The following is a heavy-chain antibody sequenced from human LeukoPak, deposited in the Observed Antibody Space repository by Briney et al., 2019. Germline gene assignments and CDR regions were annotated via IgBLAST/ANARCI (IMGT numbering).Heavy chain of an antibody. CDR2: ISWNSGSI. J-gene: IGHJ4*02. D-gene: IGHD3-3*01. CDR3: AKGARFLEWLLKGYFDY. Sequence: QPGGSLRLSCAASGFTFDDYAMPWVRHAPGKGLEWVSGISWNSGSIGYADSVKGRFTISRDNAKNSLYLQMNSLRAEDTALYYCAKGARFLEWLLKGYFDYWGQGTLVTVSS. V-gene: IGHV3-9*01. CDR1: GFTFDDYA.